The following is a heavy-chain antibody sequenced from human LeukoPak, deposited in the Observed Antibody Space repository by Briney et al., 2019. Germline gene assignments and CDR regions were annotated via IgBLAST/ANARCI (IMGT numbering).Heavy chain of an antibody. V-gene: IGHV4-39*01. CDR3: ARARGGTLRYCSAGSCHYFDY. CDR2: IYYSGST. CDR1: GGSISSSSYY. D-gene: IGHD2-15*01. J-gene: IGHJ4*02. Sequence: SETLSLTCTVSGGSISSSSYYWGWIRQPPGKGLEWIGSIYYSGSTYYNPSLKSRVTISVDTSKNQFSLKLSSVTAADTAVYYCARARGGTLRYCSAGSCHYFDYWGQGTLVTVSS.